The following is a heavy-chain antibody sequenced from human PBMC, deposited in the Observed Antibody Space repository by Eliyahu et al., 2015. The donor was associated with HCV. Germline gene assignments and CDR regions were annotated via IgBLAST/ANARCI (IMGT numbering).Heavy chain of an antibody. CDR3: TRIRRGGNWNEPHFDY. D-gene: IGHD1-1*01. J-gene: IGHJ4*02. V-gene: IGHV3-49*03. CDR1: GFTFGDYA. CDR2: IRRKASGGTT. Sequence: EVQLVESGGGLVQPGRSLRLSCIASGFTFGDYALGWFRQAPGKGLGWVGFIRRKASGGTTEYGASVKGRFTISRDDSESLAYLQMNSLKTEDTAVYYCTRIRRGGNWNEPHFDYWGQGTLVTVSS.